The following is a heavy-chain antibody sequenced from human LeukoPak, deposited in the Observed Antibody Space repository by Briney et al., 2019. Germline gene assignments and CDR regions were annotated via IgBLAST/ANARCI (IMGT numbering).Heavy chain of an antibody. J-gene: IGHJ4*02. D-gene: IGHD3-10*01. CDR3: ARDPSMVRGVFDY. Sequence: GGSLRLSCAASGFTFSSYSMNWVRQAPGKGLEWVSYISSSSSTIYYADSVKGRFTISRDNAKNSLYLQMNSLRAEDTAVYYCARDPSMVRGVFDYWGQGTLVTVSS. CDR2: ISSSSSTI. V-gene: IGHV3-48*04. CDR1: GFTFSSYS.